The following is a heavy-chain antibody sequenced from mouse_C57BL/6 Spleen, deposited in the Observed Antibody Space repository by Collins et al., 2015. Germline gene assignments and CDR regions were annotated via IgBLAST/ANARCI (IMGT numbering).Heavy chain of an antibody. J-gene: IGHJ1*03. V-gene: IGHV2-6*03. CDR3: ARDYGSSYGYFDV. CDR1: VLINQLW. CDR2: IWSDGNT. D-gene: IGHD1-1*01. Sequence: QVQLKEVRTWPGGALTEPVHHMHRLRVLINQLWCTLGSPAPGKGLEWLVVIWSDGNTTYNSALKSRLSISKDNSKSQVFLKMNSLQTDDTAMYYCARDYGSSYGYFDVWGTGTTVTVSS.